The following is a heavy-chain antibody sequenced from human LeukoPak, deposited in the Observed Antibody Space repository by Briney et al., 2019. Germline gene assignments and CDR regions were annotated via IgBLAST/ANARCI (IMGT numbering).Heavy chain of an antibody. Sequence: SETLSLTCTVSGGSISSYYWSWIRQPPGKGLEWIGYIYYSGTTNYNPSLKSRVTISVDTSKNQFSLKLSSVTATDTAVYYCARGVYIAAAQYAYWGQGTLVTVSS. CDR2: IYYSGTT. V-gene: IGHV4-59*01. D-gene: IGHD6-13*01. J-gene: IGHJ4*02. CDR1: GGSISSYY. CDR3: ARGVYIAAAQYAY.